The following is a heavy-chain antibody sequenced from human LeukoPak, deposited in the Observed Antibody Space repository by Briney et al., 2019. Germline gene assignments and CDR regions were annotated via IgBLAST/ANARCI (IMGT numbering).Heavy chain of an antibody. CDR1: GYSISSGYY. J-gene: IGHJ4*02. D-gene: IGHD5-18*01. CDR2: IYHSGST. V-gene: IGHV4-38-2*02. CDR3: ASVRRGYSYGQNIDY. Sequence: SETLSLTCTVSGYSISSGYYWGWIRQPPGKGLEWIGSIYHSGSTYYNPSLKSRVTISVDTSKNQFTLKLSSVTAADTAVYYCASVRRGYSYGQNIDYWGQGTLVTVSS.